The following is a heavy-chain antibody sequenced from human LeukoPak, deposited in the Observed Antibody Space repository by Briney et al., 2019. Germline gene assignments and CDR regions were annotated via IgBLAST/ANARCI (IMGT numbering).Heavy chain of an antibody. D-gene: IGHD1-26*01. J-gene: IGHJ4*02. CDR3: ARESGTYGLDY. V-gene: IGHV3-53*01. CDR2: IYSGDST. CDR1: GFTVSSNY. Sequence: PGGSLRLSCAASGFTVSSNYMSWVRQAPGKGLEWVSIIYSGDSTYYADSVKGRFTISRDNSKNTLYLQMNSLRAEDTAVYYCARESGTYGLDYWGQGTLVTVSS.